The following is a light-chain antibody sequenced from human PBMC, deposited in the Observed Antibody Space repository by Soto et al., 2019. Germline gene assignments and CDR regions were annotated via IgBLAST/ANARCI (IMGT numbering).Light chain of an antibody. V-gene: IGKV1-12*01. CDR3: QQCGSFPIT. CDR1: QDIGSW. J-gene: IGKJ5*01. CDR2: GAS. Sequence: DIQMTQSPSSVSASVGDRVTITCRASQDIGSWLAWYQQKPGKAPDLLIYGASSLQSGVPSRFYGSGSGTDFTLNISSLQPEDFATYYCQQCGSFPITFGQGTRLEIK.